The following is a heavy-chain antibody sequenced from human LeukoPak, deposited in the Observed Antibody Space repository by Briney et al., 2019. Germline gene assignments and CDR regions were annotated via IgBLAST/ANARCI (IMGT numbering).Heavy chain of an antibody. CDR2: IHYSGST. D-gene: IGHD3-10*01. CDR1: GGSISSYY. J-gene: IGHJ4*02. V-gene: IGHV4-59*01. CDR3: ARGGGGEWFGTFGY. Sequence: SETLSLTCTVSGGSISSYYWSWIQQSPGKGLEWIGYIHYSGSTNYNPSLKSRVTISVDTSKKQFSLKMSSVTAADTAVYYCARGGGGEWFGTFGYWGQGTLVTVSS.